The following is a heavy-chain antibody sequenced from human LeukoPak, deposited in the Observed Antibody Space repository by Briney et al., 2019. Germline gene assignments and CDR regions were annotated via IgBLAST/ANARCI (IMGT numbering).Heavy chain of an antibody. CDR2: INHSGST. V-gene: IGHV4-34*01. Sequence: NPSETLSLTCAVYGGSFSGYYWSWIRQPPGKGLEWIGEINHSGSTNYNPSLKSRVTISVDTSKNQFSLKLSSVTAADTAVYYCARGLTTVTTWGAFDIWGQGTMVTVSS. J-gene: IGHJ3*02. D-gene: IGHD4-17*01. CDR3: ARGLTTVTTWGAFDI. CDR1: GGSFSGYY.